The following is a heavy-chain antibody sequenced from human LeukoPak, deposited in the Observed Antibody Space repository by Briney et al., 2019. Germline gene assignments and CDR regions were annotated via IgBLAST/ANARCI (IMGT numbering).Heavy chain of an antibody. CDR1: GFTFSSYW. Sequence: PGGSLRLSCADSGFTFSSYWISWVRQAPGKGLEEVANINQDGSEKYYVDSVRGRFTISRDNAKNSLYLQMNSLRAEDTAVYYCAISSPVATVGYWGQGTLLTVCS. D-gene: IGHD4-23*01. CDR2: INQDGSEK. J-gene: IGHJ1*01. CDR3: AISSPVATVGY. V-gene: IGHV3-7*01.